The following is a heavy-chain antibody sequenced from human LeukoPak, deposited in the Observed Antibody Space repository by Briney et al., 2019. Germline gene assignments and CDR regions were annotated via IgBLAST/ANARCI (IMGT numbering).Heavy chain of an antibody. CDR2: ISDSGGST. V-gene: IGHV3-64*04. Sequence: PGGSLRLSCSASGFPFSSYAMHWVRQAPGKGLEYVSAISDSGGSTYYADSVKGRFTISRDNSKNTLYLQMNSLRAEDTAVYYCAKDPYGNFDYWGQGTLVTVSS. J-gene: IGHJ4*02. CDR3: AKDPYGNFDY. D-gene: IGHD3-10*01. CDR1: GFPFSSYA.